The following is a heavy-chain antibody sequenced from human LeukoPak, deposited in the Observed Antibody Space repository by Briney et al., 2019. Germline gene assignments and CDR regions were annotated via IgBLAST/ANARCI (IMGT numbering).Heavy chain of an antibody. J-gene: IGHJ6*03. V-gene: IGHV4-34*01. CDR2: INHSGST. CDR1: GGSFSGYY. CDR3: ARLNMVRGVNYYMDV. Sequence: SETLSLTCAVYGGSFSGYYWSWIRQPPGKGLEWIGEINHSGSTYYNPSLKSRVTISVDTSKNQFSLKLSSVTAADTAVYYCARLNMVRGVNYYMDVWGKGTTVTVSS. D-gene: IGHD3-10*01.